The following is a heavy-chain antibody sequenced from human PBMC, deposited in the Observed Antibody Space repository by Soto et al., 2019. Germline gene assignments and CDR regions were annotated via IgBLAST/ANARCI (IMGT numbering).Heavy chain of an antibody. J-gene: IGHJ5*02. CDR2: IYHSGST. V-gene: IGHV4-30-4*01. D-gene: IGHD3-10*01. CDR3: ARDYMVRGVMRWFDP. CDR1: GGSISSGDYY. Sequence: PSETLSLTCTVSGGSISSGDYYWILIRQPPGKGLEWIGYIYHSGSTNYNPSLKSRVTISVDKSKNQFSLKLSSVTAADTAVYYCARDYMVRGVMRWFDPWGQGTLVTVSS.